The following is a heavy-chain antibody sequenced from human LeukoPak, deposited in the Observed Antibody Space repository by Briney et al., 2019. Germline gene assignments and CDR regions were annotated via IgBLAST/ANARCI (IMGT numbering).Heavy chain of an antibody. J-gene: IGHJ3*02. V-gene: IGHV4-59*01. D-gene: IGHD3-22*01. CDR1: GGSISSYY. CDR2: IYYSGST. Sequence: PSETLSLTCTVSGGSISSYYWSWIRQPPGKGLEWIGYIYYSGSTNYNPSLKSRVTISVDKSKTQFSLKLSSVTAADTAVYYCARDYYDSSGYSLHDAFDIWGQGTMVTVSS. CDR3: ARDYYDSSGYSLHDAFDI.